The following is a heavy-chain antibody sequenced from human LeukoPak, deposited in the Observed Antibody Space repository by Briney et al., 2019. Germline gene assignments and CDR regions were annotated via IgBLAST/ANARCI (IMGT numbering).Heavy chain of an antibody. V-gene: IGHV3-21*01. CDR2: ISSSTTYI. CDR1: GFTFSSYS. J-gene: IGHJ4*02. CDR3: AREIATLTYSDY. Sequence: GGSLRLSCAASGFTFSSYSMNWVRQAPGKGLEWVSSISSSTTYIYYADSVKGRFTISRDNAKNSLYLQMNSLRAEDTAVYYCAREIATLTYSDYWGQGTLVTVSS. D-gene: IGHD2-21*01.